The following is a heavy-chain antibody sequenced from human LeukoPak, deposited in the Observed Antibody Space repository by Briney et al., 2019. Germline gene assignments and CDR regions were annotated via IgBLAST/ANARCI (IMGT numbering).Heavy chain of an antibody. V-gene: IGHV3-23*01. CDR1: GFTFSSQA. D-gene: IGHD6-13*01. CDR2: ISESGDVT. J-gene: IGHJ6*02. Sequence: PGGSLRLSCVVSGFTFSSQAMSWVRQAPGKGLEWIAGISESGDVTFHVDSVKGRFTISRDNSKNTLYLQMNSLRAEDTAVYYCARDQGSSRGGYYYYYGMDVWGQGTTVTVSS. CDR3: ARDQGSSRGGYYYYYGMDV.